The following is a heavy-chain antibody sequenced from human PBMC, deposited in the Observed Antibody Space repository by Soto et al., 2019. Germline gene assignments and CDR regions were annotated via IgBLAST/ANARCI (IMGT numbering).Heavy chain of an antibody. CDR2: IYYSGST. V-gene: IGHV4-59*08. CDR3: ARHAGGYYGYIDY. J-gene: IGHJ4*02. D-gene: IGHD1-26*01. Sequence: PSETLSLTCTVSGGSISSYYWSWTRQPPGKGLEWIGYIYYSGSTSYNPSLRSRVTISVETSKNQFSLKLTSVTAADTAVYYCARHAGGYYGYIDYWGQGTLVTVSS. CDR1: GGSISSYY.